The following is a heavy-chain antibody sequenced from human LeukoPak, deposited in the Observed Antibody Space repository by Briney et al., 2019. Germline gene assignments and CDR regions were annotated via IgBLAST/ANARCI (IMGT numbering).Heavy chain of an antibody. CDR2: IKSDGSST. CDR1: GFTFSNYW. Sequence: SGGSLRLSCAASGFTFSNYWMHWVRQGPGKGPVWVARIKSDGSSTDYADFVKGRFTISRDNAKKTLHLQMNSLRAEDTAVYYCARDHSGSGEAFDIWGQGTMVTVSS. D-gene: IGHD1-26*01. V-gene: IGHV3-74*01. J-gene: IGHJ3*02. CDR3: ARDHSGSGEAFDI.